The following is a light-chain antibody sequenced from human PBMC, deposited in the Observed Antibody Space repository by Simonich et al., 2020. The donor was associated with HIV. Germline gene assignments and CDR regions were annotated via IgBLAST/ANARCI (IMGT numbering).Light chain of an antibody. CDR1: QSVNSN. J-gene: IGKJ4*01. Sequence: EIVMTQSPATLSVSPGKRATLSCRASQSVNSNLAWYQQKPGQAPRLLSHGASTRATGIPARFSGSGSGTEFTLTISSLQSEDFAVYHCQQYNNWPLTFGGGTKVEIK. V-gene: IGKV3-15*01. CDR3: QQYNNWPLT. CDR2: GAS.